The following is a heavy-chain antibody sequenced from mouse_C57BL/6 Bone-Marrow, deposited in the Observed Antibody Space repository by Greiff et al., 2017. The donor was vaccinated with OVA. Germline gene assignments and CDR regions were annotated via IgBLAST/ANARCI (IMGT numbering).Heavy chain of an antibody. V-gene: IGHV1-64*01. CDR1: GYTFTSYW. CDR2: IHPNSGST. J-gene: IGHJ2*01. Sequence: QVQLQQPGAELVKPGASVKLSCKASGYTFTSYWMHWVKQRPGQGLEWIGMIHPNSGSTNYNEKFKSKATLTVDKSSSTAYMQLSSLTSEDSAVYYCARERGLRRGDYFDYWGQGTTLTVSS. CDR3: ARERGLRRGDYFDY. D-gene: IGHD2-4*01.